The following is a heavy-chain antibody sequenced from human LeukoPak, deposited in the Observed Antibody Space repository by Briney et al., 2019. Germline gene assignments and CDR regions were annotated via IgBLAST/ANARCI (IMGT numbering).Heavy chain of an antibody. D-gene: IGHD3-16*02. Sequence: SETLSLTCTGSGGSIRSYYWIWIRQPAGKGLEWIGRIYTSGSTNYNPSLKSRVTMSVDTSKNQFSLKLSSVTAADTAVYYCARGMITFGGVIVTARYFDYWGQGTLVTVSS. V-gene: IGHV4-4*07. CDR2: IYTSGST. CDR1: GGSIRSYY. CDR3: ARGMITFGGVIVTARYFDY. J-gene: IGHJ4*02.